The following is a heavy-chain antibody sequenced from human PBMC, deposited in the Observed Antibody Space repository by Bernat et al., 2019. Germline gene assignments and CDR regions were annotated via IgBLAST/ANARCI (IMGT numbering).Heavy chain of an antibody. CDR1: GFTFSSYA. V-gene: IGHV3-30-3*01. J-gene: IGHJ4*02. Sequence: QVQLVESGGGVVQPGRSLRLSCAASGFTFSSYAMHWVRQAPGQGLEGVAVISYDGSNKYYADSVKGRFTISRDNSKNTLYLQMNSLRAEDTAVYYCARADAGYSGYDSEKHHFDYWGQGTLVTVSS. D-gene: IGHD5-12*01. CDR3: ARADAGYSGYDSEKHHFDY. CDR2: ISYDGSNK.